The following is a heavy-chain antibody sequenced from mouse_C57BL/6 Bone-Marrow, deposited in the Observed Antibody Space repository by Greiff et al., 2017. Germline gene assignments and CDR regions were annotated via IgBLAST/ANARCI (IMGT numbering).Heavy chain of an antibody. J-gene: IGHJ2*01. V-gene: IGHV1-4*01. CDR3: ARSRTGGY. D-gene: IGHD4-1*01. Sequence: QVQLQQSGAELARPGASVKMSCKASGYTFTSYTMHWVKQRPGQGLEWIGYINPSSGYTKYNQKFKDKATLTSDKSSSTSYMQLSSLTSEDSAVYYCARSRTGGYWGQGTTLTVSA. CDR1: GYTFTSYT. CDR2: INPSSGYT.